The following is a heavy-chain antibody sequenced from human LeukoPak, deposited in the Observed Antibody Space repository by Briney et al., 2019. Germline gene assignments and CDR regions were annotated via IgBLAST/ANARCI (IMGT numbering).Heavy chain of an antibody. CDR1: GESFSGYY. CDR3: ARGHNWNLDY. Sequence: SETLSLTCAVYGESFSGYYWSWIRQPPGKGLEWIGEINHGGSTKYIPSLTGRVTISVDTSKNQFSLKLTSVTAADTAVYYCARGHNWNLDYWGQGTLVTISS. D-gene: IGHD1-20*01. CDR2: INHGGST. V-gene: IGHV4-34*01. J-gene: IGHJ4*02.